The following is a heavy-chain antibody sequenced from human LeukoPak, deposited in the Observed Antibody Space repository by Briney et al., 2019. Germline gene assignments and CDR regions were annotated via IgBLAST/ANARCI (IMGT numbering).Heavy chain of an antibody. CDR2: ISSSGSTI. J-gene: IGHJ5*02. CDR3: AKVYAGIWYDK. V-gene: IGHV3-48*03. D-gene: IGHD3-16*01. Sequence: PGGSLRLSCAASGFTFRRFEMNWVRQAPGKGLEWVSSISSSGSTIYYADSVKGRSTISRDNVKSSLYLQMNSLRAEDTAIYYCAKVYAGIWYDKWGQGTLVTVSS. CDR1: GFTFRRFE.